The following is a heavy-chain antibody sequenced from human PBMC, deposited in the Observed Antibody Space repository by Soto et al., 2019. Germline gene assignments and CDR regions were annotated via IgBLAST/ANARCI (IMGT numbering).Heavy chain of an antibody. V-gene: IGHV1-8*01. CDR3: ARSRYSSLVDWFDP. Sequence: QVQLVQSGAEVKKPGASVKVSYKASGYTFTSYDINWVRQATGQGLEWMGWMNPNSGNTGYAQKFQGRVTMTRNTSISTAYMELSSLRSEDTAVYYCARSRYSSLVDWFDPWGQGTLVTVSS. J-gene: IGHJ5*02. D-gene: IGHD6-13*01. CDR2: MNPNSGNT. CDR1: GYTFTSYD.